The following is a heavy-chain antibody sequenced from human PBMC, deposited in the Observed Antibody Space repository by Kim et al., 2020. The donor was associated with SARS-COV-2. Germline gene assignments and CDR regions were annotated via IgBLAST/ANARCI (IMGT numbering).Heavy chain of an antibody. CDR2: IKQDGSEK. J-gene: IGHJ6*02. Sequence: GGSLRLSCAASGFTFSSYWMSWVRQAPGKGLEWVANIKQDGSEKYYVDSVKGRFTISRDNAKNSLYLQMNSLRAEDTAVYYCAGTLTGTTYHYYYYYGMDVWGQGTTVTVSS. CDR3: AGTLTGTTYHYYYYYGMDV. V-gene: IGHV3-7*03. D-gene: IGHD1-7*01. CDR1: GFTFSSYW.